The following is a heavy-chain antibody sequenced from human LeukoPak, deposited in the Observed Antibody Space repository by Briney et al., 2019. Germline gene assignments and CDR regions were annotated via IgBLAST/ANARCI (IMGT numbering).Heavy chain of an antibody. CDR3: ARDSSSGWPKYYFDY. J-gene: IGHJ4*02. V-gene: IGHV1-2*02. CDR2: INPNSGGT. D-gene: IGHD6-19*01. Sequence: ASVKVSCKASGYTFTRYYMHWVRQAPGQGLEWMGWINPNSGGTNYEQKFQGRVTMTRDTSISTAYMERSRLRSDDTAVYYCARDSSSGWPKYYFDYWGQGTLVTVS. CDR1: GYTFTRYY.